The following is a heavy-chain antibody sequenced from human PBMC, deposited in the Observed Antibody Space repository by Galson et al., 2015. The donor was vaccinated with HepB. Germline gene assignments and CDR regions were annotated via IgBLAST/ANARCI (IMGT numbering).Heavy chain of an antibody. V-gene: IGHV3-43*01. J-gene: IGHJ4*02. D-gene: IGHD6-13*01. CDR1: GFTFDDYT. CDR2: ISWDGGST. CDR3: AKASGSSWYLGY. Sequence: SLRLSCAASGFTFDDYTMHWVRQAPGKGLEWVSLISWDGGSTYYADSVKGRFTISRDNSKNSLYLQMNSLRTEDTALYYCAKASGSSWYLGYWGQGTLVTVSS.